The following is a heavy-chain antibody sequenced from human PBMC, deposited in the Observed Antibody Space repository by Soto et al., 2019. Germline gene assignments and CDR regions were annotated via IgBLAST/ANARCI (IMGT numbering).Heavy chain of an antibody. CDR2: ISGSGDSI. J-gene: IGHJ4*02. V-gene: IGHV3-23*01. D-gene: IGHD1-1*01. CDR3: AKHRATTGTTRLEFDY. CDR1: GFTFSSYA. Sequence: GGSLRLSCAASGFTFSSYAMTWVRQAPGKGLEWVSGISGSGDSIYNADSVKGRFTISRDNSKNTLYLQMNSLRAEDTALYYCAKHRATTGTTRLEFDYWGQGTPVTSPQ.